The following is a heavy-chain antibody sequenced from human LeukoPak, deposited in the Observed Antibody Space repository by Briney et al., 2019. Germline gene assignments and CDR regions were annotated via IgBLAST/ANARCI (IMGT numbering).Heavy chain of an antibody. D-gene: IGHD3-3*01. CDR1: GFTVSSCC. J-gene: IGHJ4*02. CDR2: FDSDGTTT. Sequence: PGGSLRLSCAVSGFTVSSCCLHWVRQAPGKELVWASRFDSDGTTTTYADSVKGRFTISRDNAKNSLYLQMNSLRAEDTAVYYCARLHDDFWSGSDYWGQGTLVTVSS. CDR3: ARLHDDFWSGSDY. V-gene: IGHV3-74*01.